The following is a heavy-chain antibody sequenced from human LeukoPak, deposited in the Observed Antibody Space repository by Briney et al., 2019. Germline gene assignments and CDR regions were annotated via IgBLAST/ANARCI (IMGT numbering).Heavy chain of an antibody. Sequence: SETLSLTCTVSGGSISSYYWSWIRQPPGKGLEWIGYIYYSGSTNYNPSLKSRVTILVDTSKNQFSLKLSSVTAADTAVYYCARGGPQYSISCYLDVWGKGTTVTVSS. CDR1: GGSISSYY. CDR2: IYYSGST. D-gene: IGHD6-13*01. V-gene: IGHV4-59*01. CDR3: ARGGPQYSISCYLDV. J-gene: IGHJ6*03.